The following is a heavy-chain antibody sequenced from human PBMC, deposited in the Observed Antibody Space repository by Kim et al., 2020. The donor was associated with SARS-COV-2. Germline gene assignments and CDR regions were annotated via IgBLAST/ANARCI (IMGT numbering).Heavy chain of an antibody. J-gene: IGHJ6*03. D-gene: IGHD1-7*01. CDR3: ARELYNWNSWHYYYYYMDV. V-gene: IGHV6-1*01. CDR1: GDSVSSTSAA. Sequence: SQTLSLTCAISGDSVSSTSAAWNWIRQSPSRGLEWLGRTYYRSKWYNDYAVSVKSRITINPDTSKNQFSLQLNSVTPEDTAVYYCARELYNWNSWHYYYYYMDVWGKGTTVTVSS. CDR2: TYYRSKWYN.